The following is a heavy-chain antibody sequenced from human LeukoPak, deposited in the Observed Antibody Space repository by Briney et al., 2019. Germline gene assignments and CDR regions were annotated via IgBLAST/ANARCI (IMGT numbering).Heavy chain of an antibody. D-gene: IGHD3-10*01. V-gene: IGHV3-23*01. J-gene: IGHJ4*02. Sequence: GGSLRLSCAASGFTFRSYGMSWVRQAPGKGLEWVSPISGVGGRTYYADSVKGRFTISRDNSKNTLYLQMNSLRAEDTAVYYCAKGTYGSGTYGAHDYWGQGTLVTVSS. CDR1: GFTFRSYG. CDR3: AKGTYGSGTYGAHDY. CDR2: ISGVGGRT.